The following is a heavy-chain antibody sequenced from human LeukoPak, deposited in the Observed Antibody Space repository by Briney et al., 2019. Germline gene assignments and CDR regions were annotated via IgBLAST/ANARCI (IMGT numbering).Heavy chain of an antibody. Sequence: GGSLRLSCAASGFSFRTYWMSWVRQAPGKGLEWVANIKEDGSKTFYVDSVKGRFTISRDNAKNSLYLQMNSLRAEDTAVYYCARDPYYYDSGSFAAFDIWGQGTMVTVSS. CDR1: GFSFRTYW. D-gene: IGHD3-10*01. CDR2: IKEDGSKT. J-gene: IGHJ3*02. V-gene: IGHV3-7*01. CDR3: ARDPYYYDSGSFAAFDI.